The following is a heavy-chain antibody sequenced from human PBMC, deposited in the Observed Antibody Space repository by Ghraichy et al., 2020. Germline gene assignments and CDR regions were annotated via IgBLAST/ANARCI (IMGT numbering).Heavy chain of an antibody. V-gene: IGHV3-23*01. CDR2: ISGSGGST. CDR3: AKDMGMYNWNDLGYFDY. D-gene: IGHD1-1*01. CDR1: GFTFSSYA. Sequence: GESLNISCAASGFTFSSYAMSWVRQAPGKGLEWVSAISGSGGSTYYADSVKGRFTISRDNSKNTLYLQMNSLRAEDTAVYYCAKDMGMYNWNDLGYFDYWGQGTLVTVSS. J-gene: IGHJ4*02.